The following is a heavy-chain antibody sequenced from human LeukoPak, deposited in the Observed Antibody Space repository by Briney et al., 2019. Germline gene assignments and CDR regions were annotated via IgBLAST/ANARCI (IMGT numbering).Heavy chain of an antibody. CDR1: GGSFSGYY. CDR2: INHSGST. Sequence: SETLSLTCAVYGGSFSGYYWSWIRQPPGKGLEWIGEINHSGSTNYNPSLKSRVTISVDTSKNQFSLKLSSVTAADTAVYYCASLYGSGSYYKGGYWGQGTLVTVSS. D-gene: IGHD3-10*01. CDR3: ASLYGSGSYYKGGY. V-gene: IGHV4-34*01. J-gene: IGHJ4*02.